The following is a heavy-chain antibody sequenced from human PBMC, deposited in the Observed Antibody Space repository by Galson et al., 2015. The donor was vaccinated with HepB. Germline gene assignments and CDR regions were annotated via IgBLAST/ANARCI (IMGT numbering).Heavy chain of an antibody. CDR3: ATSTKWSGYFDY. CDR2: MYAGGDT. J-gene: IGHJ4*01. CDR1: GFTVRSHY. Sequence: LRLSCAVSGFTVRSHYMTWVRQAPGKGLECVSVMYAGGDTTYADSVTGRFTLSRDNSKNTVYLKRNSLRGGDTAVYYCATSTKWSGYFDYWGRGTLVTVSS. D-gene: IGHD2-15*01. V-gene: IGHV3-53*01.